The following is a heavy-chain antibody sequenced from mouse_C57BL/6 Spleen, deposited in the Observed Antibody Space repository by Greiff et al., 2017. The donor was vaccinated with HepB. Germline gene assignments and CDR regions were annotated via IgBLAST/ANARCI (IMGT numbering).Heavy chain of an antibody. CDR2: IDPENGDT. D-gene: IGHD1-1*01. V-gene: IGHV14-4*01. J-gene: IGHJ4*01. CDR1: GFNIKDDY. CDR3: SYYDYAMDY. Sequence: EVMLVESGAELVRPGASVKLSCAASGFNIKDDYMHWVKQRPEQGLEWIGWIDPENGDTEYASKFQGKATITADTSSNTAYLQLSSLTSEDTAVYYCSYYDYAMDYWGQGTSVTVSS.